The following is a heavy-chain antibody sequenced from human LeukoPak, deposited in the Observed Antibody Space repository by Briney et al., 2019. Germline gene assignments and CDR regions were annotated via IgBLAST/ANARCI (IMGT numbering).Heavy chain of an antibody. V-gene: IGHV4-59*01. CDR1: GGSISSYY. Sequence: SETLSLTCTVSGGSISSYYWSWIRQPPGKGLEWIGYIYYSGSTNYNPSLKSRVTISVDTSKNQFSLKLSSVTAADTAVYYCAGWREMATRYNWFDPWGQGTLVTVSS. CDR2: IYYSGST. D-gene: IGHD5-24*01. J-gene: IGHJ5*02. CDR3: AGWREMATRYNWFDP.